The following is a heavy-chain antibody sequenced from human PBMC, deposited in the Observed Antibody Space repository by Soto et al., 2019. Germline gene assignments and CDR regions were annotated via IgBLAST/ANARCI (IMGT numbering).Heavy chain of an antibody. J-gene: IGHJ4*02. Sequence: SETLSLTCTVSGGSVSSANYYWGWIRQPPGKGLEWIGSIYYSGNTNYNPSLNSRVTISVDTSKNQFSLRLSSVTAADTAVYYCARVSGSYYHVYYFDYWGQGTLVTVST. CDR1: GGSVSSANYY. D-gene: IGHD1-26*01. CDR3: ARVSGSYYHVYYFDY. CDR2: IYYSGNT. V-gene: IGHV4-61*01.